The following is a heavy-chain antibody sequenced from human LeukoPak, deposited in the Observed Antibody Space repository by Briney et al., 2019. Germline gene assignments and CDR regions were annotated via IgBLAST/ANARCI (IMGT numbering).Heavy chain of an antibody. V-gene: IGHV3-74*01. CDR1: GFTFSSYW. CDR2: INTDGSST. CDR3: ARAGYSSSWTPLGYYYYYMDV. J-gene: IGHJ6*03. D-gene: IGHD6-13*01. Sequence: GSLRLSCAASGFTFSSYWMHWVRQAPGKGLVWVSRINTDGSSTSYADSVKGRFTISRDNAKNTLYLQMNSLRAEDTAVYYCARAGYSSSWTPLGYYYYYMDVWGKGTTVTVSS.